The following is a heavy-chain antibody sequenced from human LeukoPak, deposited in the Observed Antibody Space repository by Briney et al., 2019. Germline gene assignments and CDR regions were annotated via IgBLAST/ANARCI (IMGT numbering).Heavy chain of an antibody. CDR2: IYYSGST. Sequence: GSLRLSCAASGFTFSSYWMSWVRQAPGKGLEWIGSIYYSGSTYYNPSLKSRVTISVDTSKNQFSLKLSSVTAADTAVYYCARLRRLRYFDWIPDAFDIWGQGTMVTVSS. D-gene: IGHD3-9*01. V-gene: IGHV4-39*01. J-gene: IGHJ3*02. CDR3: ARLRRLRYFDWIPDAFDI. CDR1: GFTFSSYW.